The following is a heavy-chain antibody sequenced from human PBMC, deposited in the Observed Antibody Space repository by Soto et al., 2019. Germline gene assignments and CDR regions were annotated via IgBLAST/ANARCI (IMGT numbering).Heavy chain of an antibody. Sequence: SETLSLTCTVSGGSISSYYWSWIRQPPGKGLEWIGYIYYSGSTNYNPSLKSRVTISVDTSKNQFSLKLSSVTAADTAVYYCARVLPPGGAYYYYMDVWGKGTTVTVSS. CDR3: ARVLPPGGAYYYYMDV. CDR1: GGSISSYY. CDR2: IYYSGST. V-gene: IGHV4-59*01. J-gene: IGHJ6*03. D-gene: IGHD2-2*01.